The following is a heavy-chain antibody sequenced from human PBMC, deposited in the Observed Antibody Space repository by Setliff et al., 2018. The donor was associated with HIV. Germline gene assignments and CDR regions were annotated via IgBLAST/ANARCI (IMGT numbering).Heavy chain of an antibody. J-gene: IGHJ6*02. CDR1: GFTFSDYY. V-gene: IGHV3-11*05. CDR2: ISSSSSYT. CDR3: ARDLGAGPIYYYYYYGMDV. Sequence: KPGGSLRLSCAASGFTFSDYYMSWIRQAPGKGLKWVSYISSSSSYTNYADSVKGRFTISRDNAKNSLYLQMNSLRAEDTAVYYCARDLGAGPIYYYYYYGMDVWGQGTTVTVSS. D-gene: IGHD3-16*01.